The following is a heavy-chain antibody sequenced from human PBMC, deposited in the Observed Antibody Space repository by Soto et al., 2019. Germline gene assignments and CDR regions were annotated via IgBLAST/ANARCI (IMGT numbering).Heavy chain of an antibody. CDR3: ARVITRFGSGSYYKGYYYGMDV. V-gene: IGHV4-34*01. CDR1: GGSFSGYY. Sequence: SETLSLTCAVYGGSFSGYYWSWIRQPPGKGLEWIGEINHSGSTNYNPSPKSRVTISVDTSKNQFSLKLSSVTAADTAVYYCARVITRFGSGSYYKGYYYGMDVWGQGTKVTVSS. D-gene: IGHD3-10*01. CDR2: INHSGST. J-gene: IGHJ6*02.